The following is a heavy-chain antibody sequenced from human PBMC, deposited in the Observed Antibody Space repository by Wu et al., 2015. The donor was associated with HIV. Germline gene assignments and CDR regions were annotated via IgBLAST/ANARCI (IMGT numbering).Heavy chain of an antibody. CDR2: VNTNTGGT. CDR3: ARDELFRVDDSLDL. V-gene: IGHV1-2*02. D-gene: IGHD3-10*01. CDR1: GYTFTDYF. J-gene: IGHJ3*01. Sequence: QVQLVQSGPEVKKPGASVKVSCKASGYTFTDYFTHWVRQAPGQGFEWMGWVNTNTGGTKYAQKFQGRVTMTRDTSISTAYMELSGLTSDDTAIYYCARDELFRVDDSLDLWGQGTMVTVSS.